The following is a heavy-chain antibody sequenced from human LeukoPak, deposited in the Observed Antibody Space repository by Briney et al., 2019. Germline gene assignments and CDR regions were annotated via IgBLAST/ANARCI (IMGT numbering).Heavy chain of an antibody. CDR3: ARDWDSRNDYFDP. J-gene: IGHJ4*02. D-gene: IGHD1-1*01. Sequence: ASVKVSCKASGYTFTSYGIRWVRQAPGQGLEWMGWTSAHNDDTNYAETLQGRLTMTTDISTSTAYMELTSLRSDDTAVYYCARDWDSRNDYFDPWGQGTLDIVSS. V-gene: IGHV1-18*01. CDR2: TSAHNDDT. CDR1: GYTFTSYG.